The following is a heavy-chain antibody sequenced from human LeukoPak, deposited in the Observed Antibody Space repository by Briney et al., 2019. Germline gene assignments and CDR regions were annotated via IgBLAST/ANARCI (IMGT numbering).Heavy chain of an antibody. CDR2: ISYDGSNK. CDR3: ASWVVIY. D-gene: IGHD2-2*01. Sequence: GRSLRLSCAASGFTFSSYAMHWVSQAPGKGLEWVAVISYDGSNKYYADSVKGRFTISRDNSKNTLYLQMNSLRAEDTAVYYCASWVVIYWGQGTLVTVSS. J-gene: IGHJ4*02. CDR1: GFTFSSYA. V-gene: IGHV3-30*04.